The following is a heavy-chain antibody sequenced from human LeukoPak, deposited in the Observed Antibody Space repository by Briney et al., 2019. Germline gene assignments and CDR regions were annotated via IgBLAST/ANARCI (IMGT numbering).Heavy chain of an antibody. CDR2: ISSSSSYI. V-gene: IGHV3-21*01. CDR1: GLTFNTYS. Sequence: GGSLRLSCAASGLTFNTYSMNWARQAPGKGLERVSSISSSSSYIYYADSVKGRFTISRDNAKNSLYLQMNSLRAEDTAVYYCARADWDTAMIDYWGQGTLVTVSS. CDR3: ARADWDTAMIDY. J-gene: IGHJ4*02. D-gene: IGHD5-18*01.